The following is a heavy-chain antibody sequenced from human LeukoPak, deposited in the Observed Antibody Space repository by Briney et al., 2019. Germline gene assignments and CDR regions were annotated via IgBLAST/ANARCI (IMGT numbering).Heavy chain of an antibody. CDR1: GFTFSSYS. CDR3: ARDRGGIAVE. V-gene: IGHV3-21*01. J-gene: IGHJ4*02. Sequence: GRSLRLSCAASGFTFSSYSMNWVRQAPGKGLEWVSSISSSSSYIYYADSVKGRFTISRDNAKNSLYLQMNSLRAEDTAVYYCARDRGGIAVEGGQGTLVTVSS. CDR2: ISSSSSYI. D-gene: IGHD6-19*01.